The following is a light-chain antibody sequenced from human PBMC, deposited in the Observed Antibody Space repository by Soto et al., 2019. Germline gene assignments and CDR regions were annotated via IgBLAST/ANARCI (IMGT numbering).Light chain of an antibody. CDR3: SSYSTSSALV. J-gene: IGLJ2*01. CDR2: DVS. CDR1: SADIGAFNY. V-gene: IGLV2-14*03. Sequence: QSALTQPASVSGSPGQSITISCAGTSADIGAFNYVSWYQHYPGKVPKLLIFDVSDRPSGVSTRFSASKSANTASLTISGLQADDEADYYCSSYSTSSALVFGGGTKLTVL.